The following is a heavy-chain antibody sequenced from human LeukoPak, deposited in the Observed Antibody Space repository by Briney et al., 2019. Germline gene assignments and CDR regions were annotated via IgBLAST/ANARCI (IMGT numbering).Heavy chain of an antibody. D-gene: IGHD3-10*01. V-gene: IGHV1-69*05. J-gene: IGHJ6*03. CDR2: IIPIFGTA. Sequence: SVTVSCKASGGTFSSYAISWVRQAPGQGLEWMGGIIPIFGTANYAQKFQGRATITTDESTSTAYMELSSLRSEDTAVYYCARGPNYYGSGSYRNYYYYMDVWGKGTTVTVSS. CDR1: GGTFSSYA. CDR3: ARGPNYYGSGSYRNYYYYMDV.